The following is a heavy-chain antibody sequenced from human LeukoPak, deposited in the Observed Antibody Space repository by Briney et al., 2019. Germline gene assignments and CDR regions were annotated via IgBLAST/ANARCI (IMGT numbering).Heavy chain of an antibody. J-gene: IGHJ4*02. CDR3: ARPQGIAGGYYFDS. CDR2: INPYSGDT. D-gene: IGHD6-13*01. Sequence: ASVKVSCKASGYTFTSYGFSWVRQAPGQGLEWVGWINPYSGDTDYAQNLRGRVTLTTDTSTSKAYMELRSLRSDDSAVYYCARPQGIAGGYYFDSWGQGTLVSVSS. CDR1: GYTFTSYG. V-gene: IGHV1-18*01.